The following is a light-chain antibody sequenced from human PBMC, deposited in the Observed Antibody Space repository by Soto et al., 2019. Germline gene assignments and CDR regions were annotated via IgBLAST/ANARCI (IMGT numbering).Light chain of an antibody. CDR1: QSVSSN. CDR3: QQYHNWPIT. Sequence: EIVMTHSPATLAVSPWESATLSLRASQSVSSNLAWHQQKPGQAPRILMYDASTRATGISARFSGSGSGTEFTLTISSLQSEDFAVYYCQQYHNWPITFGQGTRLEIK. CDR2: DAS. J-gene: IGKJ5*01. V-gene: IGKV3-15*01.